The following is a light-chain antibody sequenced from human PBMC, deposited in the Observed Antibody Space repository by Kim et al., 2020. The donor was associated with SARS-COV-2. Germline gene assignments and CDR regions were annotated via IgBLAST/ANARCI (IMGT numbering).Light chain of an antibody. CDR2: QDS. J-gene: IGLJ2*01. V-gene: IGLV3-1*01. Sequence: VAPGQTASITCSGDKLGYKYACWYQQKPGQSPVLVIYQDSKRPSGIPERFSGSNSGNTATLTISGTQTMDEADYYCQAWDSSTVVFGGGTQLTVL. CDR3: QAWDSSTVV. CDR1: KLGYKY.